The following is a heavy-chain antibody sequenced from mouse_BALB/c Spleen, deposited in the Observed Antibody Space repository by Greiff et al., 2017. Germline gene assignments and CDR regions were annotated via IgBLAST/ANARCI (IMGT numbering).Heavy chain of an antibody. V-gene: IGHV1-82*01. CDR1: GYAFSSSW. Sequence: VQVVESGPELVKPGASVKISCKASGYAFSSSWMNWVKQRPGQGLEWIGRIYPGDGDTNYNGKFKGKATLTADKSSSTAYMQLSSLTSVDSAVYFCARSCGNYSGYYFDYWGQGTTLTVSS. J-gene: IGHJ2*01. CDR3: ARSCGNYSGYYFDY. CDR2: IYPGDGDT. D-gene: IGHD2-1*01.